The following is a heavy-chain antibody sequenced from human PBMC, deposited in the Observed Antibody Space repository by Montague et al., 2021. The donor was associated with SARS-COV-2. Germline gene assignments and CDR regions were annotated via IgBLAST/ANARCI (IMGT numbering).Heavy chain of an antibody. J-gene: IGHJ4*02. CDR3: ATSGAPNLGDS. V-gene: IGHV4-39*07. Sequence: SETLSLTCTVSGDSIRNSEYSWGWVRQPPGNGLEWIGNTYDGGSTFYNPSLKSRFTISRDNSKNTLYLQMNDLEPEDTAAYYCATSGAPNLGDSWGQGTLVTVSS. CDR1: GDSIRNSEYS. CDR2: TYDGGST. D-gene: IGHD2-8*01.